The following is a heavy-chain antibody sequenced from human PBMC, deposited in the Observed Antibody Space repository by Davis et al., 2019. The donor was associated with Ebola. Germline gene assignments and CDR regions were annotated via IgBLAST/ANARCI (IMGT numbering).Heavy chain of an antibody. V-gene: IGHV3-15*01. CDR1: GGSISSGGYY. CDR3: TTVGGAGDYYGSGSYYPEDY. CDR2: IKSKTDGGTT. J-gene: IGHJ4*02. Sequence: PGGSLRLSCTVSGGSISSGGYYWSWVRQAPGKGLEWVGRIKSKTDGGTTDYAAPVKGRFTISRDDSKNTLYLQMNSLKTEDTAVYYCTTVGGAGDYYGSGSYYPEDYWGQGTLVTVSS. D-gene: IGHD3-10*01.